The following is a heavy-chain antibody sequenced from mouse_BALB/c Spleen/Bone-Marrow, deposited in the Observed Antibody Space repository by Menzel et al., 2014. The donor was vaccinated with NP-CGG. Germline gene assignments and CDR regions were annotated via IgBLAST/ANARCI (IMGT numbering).Heavy chain of an antibody. Sequence: QVQLKHSGPGLVAPSQSLSITCTVSGFSLSRYSIHWIRQPPGNGLEWLGMIWGGGSTDYNSALKSRLSISKDNSKSQVFLKMKSLQTDDTAIYYCARNLRDPFAYWGQGTLVTVSA. CDR2: IWGGGST. CDR1: GFSLSRYS. CDR3: ARNLRDPFAY. J-gene: IGHJ3*01. V-gene: IGHV2-6-4*01.